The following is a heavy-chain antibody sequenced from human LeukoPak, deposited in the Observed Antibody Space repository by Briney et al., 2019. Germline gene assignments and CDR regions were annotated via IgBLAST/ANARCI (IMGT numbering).Heavy chain of an antibody. CDR1: GFTVSSNY. V-gene: IGHV3-53*01. CDR3: ARVIRGTNDDYGDYPFDP. Sequence: PGGSLRLSCAASGFTVSSNYMSWVRQAPGKGLEWVSVIYSGGSTYYADSVKGRFTISRDNSKNTLYLQMNSLRAEDTAVYYCARVIRGTNDDYGDYPFDPWGQGTLVTVSS. J-gene: IGHJ5*02. D-gene: IGHD4-17*01. CDR2: IYSGGST.